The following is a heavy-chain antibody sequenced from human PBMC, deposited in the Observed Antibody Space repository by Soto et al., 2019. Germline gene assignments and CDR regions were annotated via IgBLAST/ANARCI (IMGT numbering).Heavy chain of an antibody. CDR2: IDPKSGDT. V-gene: IGHV1-2*02. Sequence: RASVKVSCKASEYSFTGRYLHWVRQAPGQGLEWMGWIDPKSGDTKYAPKFQDGVTMTRDTSISTAYMDLSSLRYDDTAVYYCARDYDKSGYDYFDPWGQGTLVTVSS. J-gene: IGHJ5*02. CDR1: EYSFTGRY. D-gene: IGHD3-22*01. CDR3: ARDYDKSGYDYFDP.